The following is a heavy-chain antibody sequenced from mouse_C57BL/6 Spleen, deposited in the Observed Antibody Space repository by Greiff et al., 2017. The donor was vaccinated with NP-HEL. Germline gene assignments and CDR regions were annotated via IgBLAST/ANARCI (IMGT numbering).Heavy chain of an antibody. CDR2: ISYDGSN. Sequence: DVKLQESGPGLVKPSQSLSLTCSVTGYSITSGYYWNWIRQFPGNKLEWMGYISYDGSNNYNPSLKNRISITRDTSKNQFFLKLNSVTTEDTATYYCARALGRGNWYFDVWGTGTTVTVSS. D-gene: IGHD4-1*01. CDR3: ARALGRGNWYFDV. V-gene: IGHV3-6*01. J-gene: IGHJ1*03. CDR1: GYSITSGYY.